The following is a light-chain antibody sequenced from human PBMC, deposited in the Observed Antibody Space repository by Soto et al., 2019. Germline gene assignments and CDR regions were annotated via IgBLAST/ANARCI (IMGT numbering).Light chain of an antibody. CDR1: QSVTTY. J-gene: IGKJ1*01. V-gene: IGKV3-11*01. Sequence: EILLTQSPDTLSSSPGERATLSCRASQSVTTYLAWYQQKPGQAPIPLIYDVSNRATGIPARFSGSGSGTDFTLTISSLAPEDVAIYYCQQRSNWPWTFGQGTKVEIK. CDR3: QQRSNWPWT. CDR2: DVS.